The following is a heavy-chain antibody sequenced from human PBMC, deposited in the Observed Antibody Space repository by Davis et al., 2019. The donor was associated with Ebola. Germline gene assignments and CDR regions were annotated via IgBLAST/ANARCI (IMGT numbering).Heavy chain of an antibody. V-gene: IGHV3-30-3*01. Sequence: GESLKISCAASGFTFSSYAMHWVRQAPGKGLEWVAVISYDGSNKYYADSVKGRFTISRDNSKNTLYLQMNSLRAEDTAVYYCARESVGMDVWGQGTTVTVSS. CDR2: ISYDGSNK. CDR1: GFTFSSYA. J-gene: IGHJ6*02. CDR3: ARESVGMDV. D-gene: IGHD4-17*01.